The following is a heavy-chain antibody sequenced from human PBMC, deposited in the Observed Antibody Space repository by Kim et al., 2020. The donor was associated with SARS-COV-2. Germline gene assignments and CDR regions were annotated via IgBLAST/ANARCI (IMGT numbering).Heavy chain of an antibody. CDR3: VKDRRVSGILYYYGMDV. V-gene: IGHV3-64D*06. D-gene: IGHD3-22*01. CDR2: ISSNGGST. J-gene: IGHJ6*02. Sequence: GGSLRLSCSASGFTFSSYAMHWVRQAPGKGLEYVSAISSNGGSTYYADSVKGRFTISRDNSKNTLYLQMSSLRAEDTAVYYCVKDRRVSGILYYYGMDVWGQGTTVTVSS. CDR1: GFTFSSYA.